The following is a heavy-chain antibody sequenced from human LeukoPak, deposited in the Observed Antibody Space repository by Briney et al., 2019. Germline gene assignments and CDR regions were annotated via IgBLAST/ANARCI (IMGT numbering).Heavy chain of an antibody. CDR3: ARDLRSRLVVIPVSTPYYYYYMDV. CDR1: GDPISTYC. D-gene: IGHD2-2*01. J-gene: IGHJ6*03. CDR2: VCTSGNT. V-gene: IGHV4-4*07. Sequence: SETLSLTCTVSGDPISTYCWSWIRQSAGKGLEWIGRVCTSGNTNYTPSLKSRLPMSVDTSKNQFSLILSSVTAADTAVYYCARDLRSRLVVIPVSTPYYYYYMDVWGKGTTVTVSS.